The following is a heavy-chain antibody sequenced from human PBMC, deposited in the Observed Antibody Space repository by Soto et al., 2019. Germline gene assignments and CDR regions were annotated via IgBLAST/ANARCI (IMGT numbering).Heavy chain of an antibody. CDR1: GGSISSGGYY. V-gene: IGHV4-31*03. CDR3: ARGYSSNWYYFDY. CDR2: IYYSGST. Sequence: QVQLQESGPGLVKPSQTLSLTCTVSGGSISSGGYYWTWIRQHPGKGLEWIGYIYYSGSTYYSPSLKRRVSISVDTSKNQFSLKLRSVTAADTAVYYCARGYSSNWYYFDYWGHGTLVTVST. D-gene: IGHD6-13*01. J-gene: IGHJ4*01.